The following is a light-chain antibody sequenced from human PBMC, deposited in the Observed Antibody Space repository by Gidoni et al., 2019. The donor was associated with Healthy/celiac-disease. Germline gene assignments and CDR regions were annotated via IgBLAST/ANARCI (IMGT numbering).Light chain of an antibody. V-gene: IGLV1-51*01. CDR3: GTWDSSLSRV. CDR2: DNN. CDR1: SSNIGNNY. J-gene: IGLJ2*01. Sequence: QSVLTQPPSVSAAPGQKVTISCSGSSSNIGNNYVSWYQQLPGTAPKLLLYDNNKRPSGIPDRFSGSKSGTSATLGITGLQTGDEADYYCGTWDSSLSRVFGGGTKLTVL.